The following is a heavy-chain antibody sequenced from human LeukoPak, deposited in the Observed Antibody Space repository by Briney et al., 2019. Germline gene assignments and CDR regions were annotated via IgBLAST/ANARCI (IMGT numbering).Heavy chain of an antibody. CDR3: ARVSSSGWLSFDS. D-gene: IGHD6-19*01. Sequence: NPSETLSLTCTVSGGSISSGSYYWSWIRQPPGKGLEWIGYIYYSGSTKYNPSLKSRVTISLDTSKNQFSLKLNSVTAADTAVYYCARVSSSGWLSFDSWGQGTLVTVSS. CDR1: GGSISSGSYY. CDR2: IYYSGST. V-gene: IGHV4-61*01. J-gene: IGHJ4*02.